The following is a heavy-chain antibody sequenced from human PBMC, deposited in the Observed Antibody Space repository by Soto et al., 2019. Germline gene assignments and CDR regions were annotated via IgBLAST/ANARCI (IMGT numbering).Heavy chain of an antibody. Sequence: ASVEVSCKASGYTVTSYGTSCVREAPGQALEWLGWISAYNGNTNYAQKLQGRVTMTTDTSTSTAYMELRSLRSDDTAVYYCARDRKAMIVVAPDAFDIWGQGTMVTVSS. CDR3: ARDRKAMIVVAPDAFDI. J-gene: IGHJ3*02. CDR1: GYTVTSYG. CDR2: ISAYNGNT. D-gene: IGHD3-22*01. V-gene: IGHV1-18*01.